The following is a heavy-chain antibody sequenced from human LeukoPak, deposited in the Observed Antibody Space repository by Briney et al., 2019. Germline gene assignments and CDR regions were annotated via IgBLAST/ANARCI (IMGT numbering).Heavy chain of an antibody. J-gene: IGHJ4*02. D-gene: IGHD3-9*01. CDR2: ISSSGSTI. CDR1: GFTFSDYS. CDR3: ARDRALTQPDY. Sequence: GRSLRLSCAASGFTFSDYSMSWIRQAPGKGLEWVSYISSSGSTIYYADSVKGRFTISRDNAKNSLYLQMNSLRAEDTAVYYCARDRALTQPDYWGQGTLVTVSS. V-gene: IGHV3-11*04.